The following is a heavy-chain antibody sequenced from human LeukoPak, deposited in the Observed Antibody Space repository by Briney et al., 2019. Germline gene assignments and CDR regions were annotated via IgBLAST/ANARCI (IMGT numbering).Heavy chain of an antibody. J-gene: IGHJ4*02. CDR3: ANMEIWFGGIDY. CDR2: ISVSGDST. Sequence: GGSLRLSCVVSGITFSTNAMSWVRQAPGKGLEWVSGISVSGDSTYYADSVKGRFTISRDNSKNTVFLQMNSLRVDDTAVYFCANMEIWFGGIDYCGQGALVTVSS. CDR1: GITFSTNA. D-gene: IGHD3-10*01. V-gene: IGHV3-23*01.